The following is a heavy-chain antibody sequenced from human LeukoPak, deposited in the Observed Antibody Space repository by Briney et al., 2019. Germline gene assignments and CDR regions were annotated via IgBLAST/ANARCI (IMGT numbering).Heavy chain of an antibody. CDR3: ASAYCGGDCYSGGNWFDP. V-gene: IGHV1-69*05. Sequence: KVSXKASGGTFSSYAISWVRQAPGQGLEWMGGIIPIFGTANYAQKFQGRVTITTDESTSTAYMELSSLRSEDTAVYYCASAYCGGDCYSGGNWFDPWGQGTLVTVSS. D-gene: IGHD2-21*02. J-gene: IGHJ5*02. CDR1: GGTFSSYA. CDR2: IIPIFGTA.